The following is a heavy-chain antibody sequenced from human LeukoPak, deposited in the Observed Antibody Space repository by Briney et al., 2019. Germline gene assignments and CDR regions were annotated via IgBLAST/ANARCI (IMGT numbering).Heavy chain of an antibody. CDR3: AKDRGIQLWLLDAFDI. D-gene: IGHD5-18*01. CDR1: GFTFSSYA. V-gene: IGHV3-23*01. CDR2: ISGSGGST. Sequence: QPGGSLRLSCAASGFTFSSYAMSWVRQAPGKGLEWVSAISGSGGSTYYADSVKGRFTISRDNSKNTLYLQMNSLRAEDTAVYYCAKDRGIQLWLLDAFDIWGQGTMDTVSS. J-gene: IGHJ3*02.